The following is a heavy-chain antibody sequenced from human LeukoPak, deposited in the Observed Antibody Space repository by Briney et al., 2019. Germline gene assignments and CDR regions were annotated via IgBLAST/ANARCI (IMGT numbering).Heavy chain of an antibody. CDR3: ASISGWYVSCFDP. D-gene: IGHD6-19*01. CDR1: GASISGTNW. Sequence: SGTLSLTCGVSGASISGTNWWSWVRQPPGEGLEWIGNIYYTGSTYYNPSLKSRVTISVDTSKNQFSLKLSSVTAADTAVYYRASISGWYVSCFDPWGQGTLVTVSS. CDR2: IYYTGST. V-gene: IGHV4-4*02. J-gene: IGHJ5*02.